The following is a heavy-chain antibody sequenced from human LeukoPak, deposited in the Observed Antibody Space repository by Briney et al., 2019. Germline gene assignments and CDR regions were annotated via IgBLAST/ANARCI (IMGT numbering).Heavy chain of an antibody. D-gene: IGHD6-19*01. J-gene: IGHJ4*02. CDR1: GGSISSYY. CDR2: IYTSGST. Sequence: TSETLSLTCTVSGGSISSYYWSWIRQPAGKGLEWIGRIYTSGSTNYNPSLKSRVTMSVDTSKNQFSLKLSSVTAEDTAVYYCARARRYSSGWYQRGYYFDYWGQGTLVTVSS. CDR3: ARARRYSSGWYQRGYYFDY. V-gene: IGHV4-4*07.